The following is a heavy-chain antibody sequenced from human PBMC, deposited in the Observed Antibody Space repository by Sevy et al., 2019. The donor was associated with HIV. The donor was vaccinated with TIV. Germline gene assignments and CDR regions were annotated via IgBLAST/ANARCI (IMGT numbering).Heavy chain of an antibody. J-gene: IGHJ4*02. CDR3: ARGRYSGRYYGGSGFYY. Sequence: GGSLRLSCAASGFTFSSYWMHWVRQAPGKGLVWVSRINSDESTTNSADSVKGRFTISRDNAENTMYLQMNSLRAEDTAVYYCARGRYSGRYYGGSGFYYWGQGTLVTVSS. CDR1: GFTFSSYW. CDR2: INSDESTT. D-gene: IGHD1-26*01. V-gene: IGHV3-74*01.